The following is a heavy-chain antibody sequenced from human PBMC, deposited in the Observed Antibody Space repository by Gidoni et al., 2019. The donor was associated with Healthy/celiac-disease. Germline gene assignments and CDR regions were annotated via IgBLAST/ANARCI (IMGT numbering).Heavy chain of an antibody. CDR1: GFTFSSYA. Sequence: SCAASGFTFSSYAMSWVRQAPGKGLEWVSAIRGSGGSTYYADSVKGRFTISRDNSKNTLYLQMNSLRAEDTAVYYCAGEGDTAMVYFDYWGQGTLVTVSS. CDR2: IRGSGGST. V-gene: IGHV3-23*01. D-gene: IGHD5-18*01. J-gene: IGHJ4*02. CDR3: AGEGDTAMVYFDY.